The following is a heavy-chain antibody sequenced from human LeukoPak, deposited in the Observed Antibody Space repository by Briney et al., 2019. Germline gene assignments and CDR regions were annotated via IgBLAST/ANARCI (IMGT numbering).Heavy chain of an antibody. Sequence: KPGGSLRLSCAASGFTFSDYYMSWIRQPPGKGLEWIGGIYYTGNTYYNPSLKSRVTISVDTSNNQFFLKLTSVAAADTAVYYCARRNWNYENWLDPWGQGTLVTVSS. CDR3: ARRNWNYENWLDP. D-gene: IGHD1-7*01. J-gene: IGHJ5*02. V-gene: IGHV4-39*01. CDR2: IYYTGNT. CDR1: GFTFSDYY.